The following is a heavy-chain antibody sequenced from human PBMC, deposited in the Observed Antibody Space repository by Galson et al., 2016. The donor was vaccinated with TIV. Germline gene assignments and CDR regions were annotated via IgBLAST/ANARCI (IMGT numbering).Heavy chain of an antibody. Sequence: GFIFHSFAMSWVRQAPGKGLQWVSAISRRGFNTYYADSAKGRFTISRDNSKNTLYLQMNSVRADDTAVYYCAKEAGTDYYYGMDVWGQGTTVTVSS. J-gene: IGHJ6*02. CDR2: ISRRGFNT. CDR3: AKEAGTDYYYGMDV. D-gene: IGHD1/OR15-1a*01. V-gene: IGHV3-23*01. CDR1: GFIFHSFA.